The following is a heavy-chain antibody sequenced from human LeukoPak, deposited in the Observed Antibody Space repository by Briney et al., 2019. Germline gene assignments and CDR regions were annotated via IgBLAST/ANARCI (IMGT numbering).Heavy chain of an antibody. CDR1: GFTFSSYG. CDR2: IWYDGSNK. Sequence: GGSLRLSCAASGFTFSSYGMHWVRQAPGKGLEWVAVIWYDGSNKYYADSVKGRFTISRDNSKNTLYLQMNSLRAEDTAVYYCARSPRGSSRWYLDYWGQGTLVTVSS. V-gene: IGHV3-33*01. D-gene: IGHD6-13*01. CDR3: ARSPRGSSRWYLDY. J-gene: IGHJ4*02.